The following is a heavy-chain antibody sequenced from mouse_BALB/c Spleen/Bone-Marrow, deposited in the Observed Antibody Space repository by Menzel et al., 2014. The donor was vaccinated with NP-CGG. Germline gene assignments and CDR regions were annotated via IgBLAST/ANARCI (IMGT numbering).Heavy chain of an antibody. CDR2: ILPGSGST. CDR1: GYTFSRYW. CDR3: ARWGYGSSYVGYFDV. D-gene: IGHD1-1*01. Sequence: VQVVESGAELMKPGASVKISCKATGYTFSRYWIEWVKQRPGHGLGWIGEILPGSGSTNYNEKFKGKATFTADTTSNTAYMQLSRLTSEESAVYFCARWGYGSSYVGYFDVWGAGTTVTVSS. V-gene: IGHV1-9*01. J-gene: IGHJ1*01.